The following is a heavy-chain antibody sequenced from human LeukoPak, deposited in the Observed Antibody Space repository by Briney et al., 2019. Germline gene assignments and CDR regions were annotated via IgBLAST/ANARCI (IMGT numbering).Heavy chain of an antibody. D-gene: IGHD4-17*01. V-gene: IGHV3-33*06. CDR1: GFTFSSYG. Sequence: GRSLRLSCAASGFTFSSYGMHWVRQAPGKGLEWVAVIWYDGSNKYYADSVKGRFTISRDNSKNTLYLQMNSLRAEDTAVYYCAKDDYGDYDGGYYYYYGMDVWGQGTTVTVSS. CDR2: IWYDGSNK. CDR3: AKDDYGDYDGGYYYYYGMDV. J-gene: IGHJ6*02.